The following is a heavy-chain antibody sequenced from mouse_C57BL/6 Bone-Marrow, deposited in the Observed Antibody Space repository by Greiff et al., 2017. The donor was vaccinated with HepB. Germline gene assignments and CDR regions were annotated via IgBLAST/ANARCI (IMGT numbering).Heavy chain of an antibody. J-gene: IGHJ4*01. D-gene: IGHD1-1*01. Sequence: EVMLVESGGGLVQPGESLKLSCESNEYEFPSHDMSWVRKTPEKRLELVAAINSDGGSTYYPDTMERRFIISRDNTKQTLYLQRSSLRSEDTALYYCARRSVVGAMDYWGQGTSVTVSS. CDR3: ARRSVVGAMDY. CDR2: INSDGGST. CDR1: EYEFPSHD. V-gene: IGHV5-2*01.